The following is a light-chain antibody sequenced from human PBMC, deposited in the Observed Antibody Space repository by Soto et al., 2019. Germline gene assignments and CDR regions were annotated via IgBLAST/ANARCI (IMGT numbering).Light chain of an antibody. V-gene: IGKV1-16*02. Sequence: DIQMTQSPPSLSASVGDRVTITCRASEDIGNYVAWFQQKAGRAPRSLIYAASSLQSGVPSNFKGSGSGTEFTLTINNLQPDDFASYYWQQYYTWPQTFGQGTKVDVK. CDR1: EDIGNY. J-gene: IGKJ1*01. CDR3: QQYYTWPQT. CDR2: AAS.